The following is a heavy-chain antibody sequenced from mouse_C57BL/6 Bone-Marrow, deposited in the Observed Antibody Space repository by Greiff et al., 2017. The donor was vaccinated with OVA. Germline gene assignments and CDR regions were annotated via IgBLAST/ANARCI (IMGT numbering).Heavy chain of an antibody. J-gene: IGHJ3*01. CDR3: TGLLLRYPWFAY. CDR2: IYPGNSDT. V-gene: IGHV1-5*01. D-gene: IGHD1-1*01. CDR1: GYTFTSYW. Sequence: EVQLQQSGTVLARPGASVKMSCKTSGYTFTSYWMHWVKQRPGQGLEWIGAIYPGNSDTSYNQKFKGKAKLTAVTSASTAYMELSSLTNEDSAVYYCTGLLLRYPWFAYWGQGTLVTVSA.